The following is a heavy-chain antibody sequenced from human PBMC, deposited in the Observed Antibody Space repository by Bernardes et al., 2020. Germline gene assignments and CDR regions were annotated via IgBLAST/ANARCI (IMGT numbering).Heavy chain of an antibody. D-gene: IGHD5-12*01. V-gene: IGHV4-4*02. CDR3: ARDFLMKVAKTNYWYFDV. CDR2: ISPSGNT. J-gene: IGHJ2*01. Sequence: SEPLSLTCAVSGDFISSPNWWNCVRQPPGKGLEWIGEISPSGNTNYNPSLKSRVAISLDKSQNQFSLNLKSVTAADTAVYYCARDFLMKVAKTNYWYFDVWGRGTLVTVSS. CDR1: GDFISSPNW.